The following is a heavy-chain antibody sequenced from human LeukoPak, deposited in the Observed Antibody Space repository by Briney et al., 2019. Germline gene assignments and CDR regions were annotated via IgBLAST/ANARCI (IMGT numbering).Heavy chain of an antibody. Sequence: ASVKVSCKASGYTFTSYYMHWVRQAPGQGLESMGIINPSGGSTSYAQKFQGRVTMTRDTSTSTVYMELSSLRSEDTAVYYCARDQDQNILTGYYNVIGYWGQGTLVTVSS. J-gene: IGHJ4*02. CDR3: ARDQDQNILTGYYNVIGY. V-gene: IGHV1-46*01. D-gene: IGHD3-9*01. CDR2: INPSGGST. CDR1: GYTFTSYY.